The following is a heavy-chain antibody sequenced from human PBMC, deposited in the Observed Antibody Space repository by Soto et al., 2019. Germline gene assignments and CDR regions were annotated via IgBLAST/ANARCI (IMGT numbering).Heavy chain of an antibody. CDR2: IKQDGSEK. V-gene: IGHV3-7*01. Sequence: GGSLRLSCAASGFTFSSYWMSWVRQAPGKGLEWVANIKQDGSEKYYVDSVKGRFTISRDNAKNSLYLQMNSLRAEDTAVYYCARDRRRTYYYYYMDVWGKGTTVTVSS. CDR3: ARDRRRTYYYYYMDV. J-gene: IGHJ6*03. CDR1: GFTFSSYW.